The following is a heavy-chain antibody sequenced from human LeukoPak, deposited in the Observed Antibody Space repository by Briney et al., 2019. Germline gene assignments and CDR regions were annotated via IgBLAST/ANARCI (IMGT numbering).Heavy chain of an antibody. CDR3: ARGNSRGDYYYLNV. D-gene: IGHD4-11*01. J-gene: IGHJ6*03. CDR1: GYSISIGYS. CDR2: IYRSGNT. V-gene: IGHV4-38-2*02. Sequence: ADTLSLTCTVSGYSISIGYSWDWIRQPPGKGLEWIGTIYRSGNTYYNPSLNSRLTISVDPPKNHFFLKLPSVPAPAQSVFYCARGNSRGDYYYLNVWAKGPRSPSP.